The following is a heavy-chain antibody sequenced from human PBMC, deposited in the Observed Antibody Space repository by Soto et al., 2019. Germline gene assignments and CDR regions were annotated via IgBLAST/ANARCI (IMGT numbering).Heavy chain of an antibody. V-gene: IGHV4-59*08. CDR3: ARGGWRHIDY. CDR1: GGSISTYY. CDR2: IYYSGST. D-gene: IGHD3-3*01. J-gene: IGHJ4*02. Sequence: QVQLQESGPGLAKPSETLSLTCTVSGGSISTYYWSWIRQPPGKGLEGIGCIYYSGSTNFNPSLKSRVTISVDTSKNQFSLKLTSVTAADTAVYYCARGGWRHIDYWGQGTLVTVSS.